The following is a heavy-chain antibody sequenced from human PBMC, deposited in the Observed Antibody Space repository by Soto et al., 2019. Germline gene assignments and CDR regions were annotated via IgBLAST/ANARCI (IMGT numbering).Heavy chain of an antibody. CDR1: GYSFPNHW. CDR2: IYPGDSST. V-gene: IGHV5-51*01. CDR3: ARRAEMATTTPSYFDT. J-gene: IGHJ4*02. Sequence: GESLKISCQASGYSFPNHWIGWVRQMPGRGLEWMGSIYPGDSSTRYSPSFQGQVSISADKSIATAYLQWSSLKASDTAMYYCARRAEMATTTPSYFDTWGPGTLVTVSS. D-gene: IGHD1-1*01.